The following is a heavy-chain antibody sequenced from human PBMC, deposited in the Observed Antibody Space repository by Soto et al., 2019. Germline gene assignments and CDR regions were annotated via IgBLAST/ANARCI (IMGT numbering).Heavy chain of an antibody. Sequence: EVQLVQSGAEVKKPGESLRISCKGSGYSFTSYWISWVRQMPGKGLEWMGRIDPSDSYTNYSPSFQGHVTISADKSISTAYLQWSSLKASDTAMYYCALTYYYGSGKPAASVGGMDVWGQGTTVTVSS. V-gene: IGHV5-10-1*01. J-gene: IGHJ6*02. CDR2: IDPSDSYT. CDR3: ALTYYYGSGKPAASVGGMDV. CDR1: GYSFTSYW. D-gene: IGHD3-10*01.